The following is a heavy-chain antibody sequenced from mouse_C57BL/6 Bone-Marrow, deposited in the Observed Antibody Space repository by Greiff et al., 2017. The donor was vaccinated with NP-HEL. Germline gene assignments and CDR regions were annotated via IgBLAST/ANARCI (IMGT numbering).Heavy chain of an antibody. J-gene: IGHJ4*01. CDR2: IDPSDSYT. D-gene: IGHD1-1*01. Sequence: QVQLKQPGAELVKPGASVKLSCKASGYTFTSYWMQWVKQRPGQGLEWIGEIDPSDSYTNYNQKFKGKATLTVDTSSSTAYMQLSSLTSEDSAVYYCARRLSTTVVARDAMDYWGQGTSVTVSS. V-gene: IGHV1-50*01. CDR1: GYTFTSYW. CDR3: ARRLSTTVVARDAMDY.